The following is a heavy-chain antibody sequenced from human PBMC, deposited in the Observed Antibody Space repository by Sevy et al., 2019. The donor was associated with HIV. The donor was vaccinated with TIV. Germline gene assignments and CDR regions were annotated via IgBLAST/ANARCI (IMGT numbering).Heavy chain of an antibody. V-gene: IGHV1-18*01. J-gene: IGHJ5*02. D-gene: IGHD6-19*01. CDR3: ARSTQVAGRSNWFDP. CDR1: GYTFTTYG. CDR2: ISTYNTVR. Sequence: ASVKVSCKASGYTFTTYGISWVRQAPGQGLEWMGWISTYNTVRNSAQKFHDRVTMTIDTSTSTAYMELMSLRSDDTAVYYCARSTQVAGRSNWFDPWGQGTLVTVSS.